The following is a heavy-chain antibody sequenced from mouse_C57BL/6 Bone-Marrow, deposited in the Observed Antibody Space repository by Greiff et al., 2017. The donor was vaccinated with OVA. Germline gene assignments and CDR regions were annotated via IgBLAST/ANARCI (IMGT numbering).Heavy chain of an antibody. D-gene: IGHD2-10*01. J-gene: IGHJ3*01. V-gene: IGHV1-7*01. CDR3: AKRALLAWFAY. CDR1: GYTFTSYW. Sequence: QVQLKESGAELAKPGASVKLSCKASGYTFTSYWMHWVKQRPGQGLEWIGYINPSSGYTKYNQKFKDKATLTADKSSSTAYMQLSSLTYEDSAVYYCAKRALLAWFAYWGQGTLVTVSA. CDR2: INPSSGYT.